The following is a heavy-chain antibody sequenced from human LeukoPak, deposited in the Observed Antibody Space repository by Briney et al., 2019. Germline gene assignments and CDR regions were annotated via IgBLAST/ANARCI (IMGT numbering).Heavy chain of an antibody. J-gene: IGHJ4*02. Sequence: GGSLRLSCVASGFIFGDYWMRWVRQAPGKGLEWVSYISSSSSTIYYADSVKGRFTISRDNAKNALYLQMNSLRAEDTAVYYCARPPRLYYYDSSGYYYDYWGQGTLVTVSS. CDR2: ISSSSSTI. CDR3: ARPPRLYYYDSSGYYYDY. D-gene: IGHD3-22*01. V-gene: IGHV3-48*01. CDR1: GFIFGDYW.